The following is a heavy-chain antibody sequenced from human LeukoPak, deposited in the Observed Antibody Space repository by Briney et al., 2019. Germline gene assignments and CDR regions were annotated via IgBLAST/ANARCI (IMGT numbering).Heavy chain of an antibody. V-gene: IGHV3-30*02. CDR1: GFTFSSYG. J-gene: IGHJ4*02. D-gene: IGHD6-13*01. CDR2: IRHDGTNK. CDR3: AKDPSRYSSSWNDF. Sequence: GGSLRLSCAASGFTFSSYGMHWVRQAPGKGLEWVAFIRHDGTNKYYADSVKGRFTISRDNSKNTLYLQMNSPRAEDTAVYYCAKDPSRYSSSWNDFWGQGTLVTVSS.